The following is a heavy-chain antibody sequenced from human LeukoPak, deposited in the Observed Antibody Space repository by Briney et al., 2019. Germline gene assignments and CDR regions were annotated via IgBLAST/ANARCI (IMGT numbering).Heavy chain of an antibody. V-gene: IGHV3-21*01. CDR1: GFTFSSYS. CDR2: ISSSSCYI. Sequence: PGVSLRLSCAASGFTFSSYSMNWVRQAPGKGLEWVSSISSSSCYIYYADSVKGRFTISRDNAKNSLYLQMNSLRAEDTAVYYCAELGITMIGGVWGKGTTVTISS. J-gene: IGHJ6*04. D-gene: IGHD3-10*02. CDR3: AELGITMIGGV.